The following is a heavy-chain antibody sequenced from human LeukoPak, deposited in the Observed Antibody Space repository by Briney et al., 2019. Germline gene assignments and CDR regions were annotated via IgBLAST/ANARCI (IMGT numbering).Heavy chain of an antibody. CDR3: AKDKYGWLSSDWYFDL. J-gene: IGHJ2*01. CDR2: ISYDGSNK. Sequence: GGSLRLSCAASGFTFSSYGMHWVRQAPGKGLEWVAVISYDGSNKYYADSVKGRFTISRDNSKNTLSLQMHSLRTEGTAIYYCAKDKYGWLSSDWYFDLWGRGTLVTVSS. V-gene: IGHV3-30*18. D-gene: IGHD5-12*01. CDR1: GFTFSSYG.